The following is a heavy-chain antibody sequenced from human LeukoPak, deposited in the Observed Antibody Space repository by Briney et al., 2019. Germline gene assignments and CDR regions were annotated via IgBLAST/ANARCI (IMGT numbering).Heavy chain of an antibody. J-gene: IGHJ6*03. V-gene: IGHV1-69*13. CDR3: ARGDFEDYYYYMDV. CDR1: GGTFSSYA. Sequence: SVKVSCKASGGTFSSYAISWVRQAPGQGLEWMGGIIPIFGTANYAQKFQGRVTITADESTSTAYMELSSLRSEDTAVYYCARGDFEDYYYYMDVWGKGSTVTVSS. D-gene: IGHD2-21*02. CDR2: IIPIFGTA.